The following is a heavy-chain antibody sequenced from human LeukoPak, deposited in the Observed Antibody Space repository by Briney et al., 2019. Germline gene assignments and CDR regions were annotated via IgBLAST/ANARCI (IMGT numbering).Heavy chain of an antibody. CDR2: ISIGGNSK. Sequence: PGGSLRLSCAASGFTFSSYSMNWVRQAPGKGLEWVSAISIGGNSKYYADSVKGRFAISRDDSKNTLFLQMNSLRAEDTAVYYCAKGRKWELPFDYWGQGTLVTVSS. CDR3: AKGRKWELPFDY. D-gene: IGHD1-26*01. J-gene: IGHJ4*02. V-gene: IGHV3-23*01. CDR1: GFTFSSYS.